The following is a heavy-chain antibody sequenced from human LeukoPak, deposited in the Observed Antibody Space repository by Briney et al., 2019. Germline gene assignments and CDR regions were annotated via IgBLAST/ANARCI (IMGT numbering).Heavy chain of an antibody. V-gene: IGHV4-34*01. CDR2: IYHSGST. D-gene: IGHD1-26*01. Sequence: PSETLSLTCAVYGGSFSGYYWSWIRQPPGKGLEWIGSIYHSGSTYYNPSLKSRVTISVDTSKNQFSLKLSSVTAADTAVYYCARALVGAIVKKNWFDPWGQGTLVTVS. CDR1: GGSFSGYY. J-gene: IGHJ5*02. CDR3: ARALVGAIVKKNWFDP.